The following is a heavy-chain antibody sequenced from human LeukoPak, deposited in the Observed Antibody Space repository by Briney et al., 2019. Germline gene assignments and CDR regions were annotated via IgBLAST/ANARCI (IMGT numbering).Heavy chain of an antibody. CDR1: GGSISTYY. Sequence: SETLSLTCTVSGGSISTYYWSWIRQSPGKEVEWIADISASRGTNYNPSLESRGAVSLDASTNPFSQKFSSVTAAHTAVFYCARSPHHGAWYEKWFDRWGQRTLVTVS. D-gene: IGHD6-19*01. J-gene: IGHJ5*02. V-gene: IGHV4-59*01. CDR3: ARSPHHGAWYEKWFDR. CDR2: ISASRGT.